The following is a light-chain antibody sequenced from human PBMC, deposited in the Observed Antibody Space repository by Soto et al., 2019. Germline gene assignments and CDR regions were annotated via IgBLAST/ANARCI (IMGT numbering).Light chain of an antibody. CDR2: AAS. CDR3: QQRYSTPRT. Sequence: DIQMTQSPSSLSASVGDRVTITCRASQSISNYLNWYQQKPGKAPKRLMYAASSLQSGVPSRFSGSGSGTDFTLTISSLQPEDFATYYCQQRYSTPRTFGQGTKVEIK. J-gene: IGKJ1*01. V-gene: IGKV1-39*01. CDR1: QSISNY.